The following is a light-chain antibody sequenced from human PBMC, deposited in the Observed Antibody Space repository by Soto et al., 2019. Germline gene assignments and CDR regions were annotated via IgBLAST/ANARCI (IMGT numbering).Light chain of an antibody. CDR1: QSVTSSY. CDR2: GAS. Sequence: EIVLTQSPGTLSLSTGERATLSCRASQSVTSSYLAWYQQKPGQAPRLLIYGASSRATGIPDRFSGSGSGTDFTLTINRLEPEDFAVYYCQQYGSSSSWTFGGGTKVDIK. J-gene: IGKJ4*02. CDR3: QQYGSSSSWT. V-gene: IGKV3-20*01.